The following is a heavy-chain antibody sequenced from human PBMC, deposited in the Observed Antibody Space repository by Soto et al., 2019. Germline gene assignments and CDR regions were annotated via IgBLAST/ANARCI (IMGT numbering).Heavy chain of an antibody. D-gene: IGHD3-22*01. CDR2: IIPILGIA. J-gene: IGHJ4*02. V-gene: IGHV1-69*08. Sequence: QVQLVQSGAEVKKPGSSVKVSCKASGGTFSSYTISWVRQAPGQGLEWMGRIIPILGIANYAQKFQGRVTITADKSTSTAYMELSSLGSEDTAVYYCARDQHSYYDSSGYFLDYWGQGTLVTVSS. CDR3: ARDQHSYYDSSGYFLDY. CDR1: GGTFSSYT.